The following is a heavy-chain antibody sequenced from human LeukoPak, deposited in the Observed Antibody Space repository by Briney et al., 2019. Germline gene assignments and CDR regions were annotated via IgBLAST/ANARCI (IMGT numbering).Heavy chain of an antibody. V-gene: IGHV5-51*01. J-gene: IGHJ3*02. CDR3: ARQEGSLRDAFDI. Sequence: GESLQISCKGSGYSFTNYWIGWVRQMPGKGLEWMGIIYPGDSDTRYSPSFQGQVTISADKSISTAYLQWGSLKASDTAMYYCARQEGSLRDAFDIWGQGTMVTV. CDR2: IYPGDSDT. CDR1: GYSFTNYW.